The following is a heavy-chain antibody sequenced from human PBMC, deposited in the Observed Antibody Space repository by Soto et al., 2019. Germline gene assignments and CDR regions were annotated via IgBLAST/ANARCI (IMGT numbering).Heavy chain of an antibody. V-gene: IGHV3-7*03. CDR3: VKDGGYCSSATCYSPRNHYFDA. Sequence: GGSLRLSCAASGFDFSVYWMSWVRQAPGKGPEWVANIKFDGSEKQYVDSVKGRFTISRDNARNSVFLQMNSLRAGDTAVYYCVKDGGYCSSATCYSPRNHYFDAWGQGTLVTVSS. D-gene: IGHD2-2*01. CDR1: GFDFSVYW. CDR2: IKFDGSEK. J-gene: IGHJ5*02.